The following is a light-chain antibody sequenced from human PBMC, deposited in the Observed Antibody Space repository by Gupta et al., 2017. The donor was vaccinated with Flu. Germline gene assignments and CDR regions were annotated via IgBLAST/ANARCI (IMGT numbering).Light chain of an antibody. CDR2: AAS. J-gene: IGKJ3*01. Sequence: DIQMTQSPSSLSASVGDRVTITCRASQSISSYLNWYQQKPGKAPKLLIYAASSVQSGVPSRFSGSGSGTDFTLTISRLQPEDFATYYCQQRYSTFCTFGHGTKVDIK. V-gene: IGKV1-39*01. CDR3: QQRYSTFCT. CDR1: QSISSY.